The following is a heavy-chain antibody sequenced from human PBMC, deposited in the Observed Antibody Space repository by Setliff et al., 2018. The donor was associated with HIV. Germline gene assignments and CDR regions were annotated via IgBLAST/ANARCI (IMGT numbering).Heavy chain of an antibody. CDR3: ARHGEQQPTRR. D-gene: IGHD6-13*01. J-gene: IGHJ4*02. Sequence: SETLSLTCAVSGYSINNGYYWGWIRQPPGKGLEWIGSLYHSGTTFYNPSLKTRVTISVDRSKNQFSLNLTSVTAADTAVYYCARHGEQQPTRRWGRGTLVTVSS. CDR2: LYHSGTT. V-gene: IGHV4-38-2*01. CDR1: GYSINNGYY.